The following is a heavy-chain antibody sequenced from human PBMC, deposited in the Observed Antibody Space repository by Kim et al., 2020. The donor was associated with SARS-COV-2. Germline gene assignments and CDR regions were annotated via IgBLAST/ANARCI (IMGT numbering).Heavy chain of an antibody. CDR3: ASARTYYYDSSGYYQLDY. CDR2: IWYDGSKK. J-gene: IGHJ4*02. V-gene: IGHV3-33*01. CDR1: GFTFSSYG. D-gene: IGHD3-22*01. Sequence: GGSLRLSCAASGFTFSSYGMHWVRQAPGKGLEWVAVIWYDGSKKYYADSVKGRFTISRDNSKNTLYQQMNSLRAEETAVYYCASARTYYYDSSGYYQLDYWGQGTLVTVSS.